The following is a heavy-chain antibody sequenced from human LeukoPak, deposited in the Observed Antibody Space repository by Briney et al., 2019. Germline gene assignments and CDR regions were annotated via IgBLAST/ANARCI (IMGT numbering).Heavy chain of an antibody. V-gene: IGHV3-23*01. D-gene: IGHD6-19*01. CDR2: ISGSGGST. CDR1: GFTFSSYA. Sequence: GGSLRLSCAASGFTFSSYAMSWVRQAPGKGLEWVSAISGSGGSTYYADSVKGRFTISRDNSKNTLYLQMNSLRAEDTAVYYCARDRSSGPMGNWGQGTLVTVSS. CDR3: ARDRSSGPMGN. J-gene: IGHJ4*02.